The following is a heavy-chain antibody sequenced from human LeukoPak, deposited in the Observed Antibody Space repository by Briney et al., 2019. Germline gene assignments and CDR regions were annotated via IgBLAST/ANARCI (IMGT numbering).Heavy chain of an antibody. V-gene: IGHV1-69*05. Sequence: SVKVSCKASGGTFSSYAISWVRQAPGQGLEWMGGIIPIFGTANYAQKFQGRVTITTDESTSTAYMELSSLRSEDTAIYYCATDKMHSSSWYGNWFDPWGQGTLVTVSS. J-gene: IGHJ5*02. CDR3: ATDKMHSSSWYGNWFDP. CDR1: GGTFSSYA. D-gene: IGHD6-13*01. CDR2: IIPIFGTA.